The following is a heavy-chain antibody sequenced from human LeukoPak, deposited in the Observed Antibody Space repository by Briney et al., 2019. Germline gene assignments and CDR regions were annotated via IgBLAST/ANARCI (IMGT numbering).Heavy chain of an antibody. J-gene: IGHJ4*02. D-gene: IGHD5-18*01. CDR1: GFTFNSYS. V-gene: IGHV3-48*01. CDR2: ISSGSSTI. Sequence: GGSLRLSCAASGFTFNSYSMNWVRQAPGKGLEWVSYISSGSSTIHYADSVKGRFTISRDNAKSSLFLQMNSLRAEDTAVYYCAGIPLSTTMVDYWGQGTLVTVSS. CDR3: AGIPLSTTMVDY.